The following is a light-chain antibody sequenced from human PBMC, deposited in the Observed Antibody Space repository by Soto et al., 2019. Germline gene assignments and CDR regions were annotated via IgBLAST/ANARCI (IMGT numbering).Light chain of an antibody. Sequence: DIQITQSPSALSASVGDRVTITGRASQSISSWLAWYQQKPGKAPKLLIYDASSLESGVTSRFSGSGSGTEFTLTISSLQPDDFATYYCQQYNSYPYTFGQGTKMEIK. CDR2: DAS. J-gene: IGKJ2*01. V-gene: IGKV1-5*01. CDR1: QSISSW. CDR3: QQYNSYPYT.